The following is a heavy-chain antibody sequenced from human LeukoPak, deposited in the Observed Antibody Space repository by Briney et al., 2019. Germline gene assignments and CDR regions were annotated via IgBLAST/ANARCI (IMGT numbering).Heavy chain of an antibody. V-gene: IGHV1-24*01. J-gene: IGHJ3*02. Sequence: ASVKVSCKVSGYTLTELSMHWVRQAPGKGLEWMGGFDPEDGETIYAQKFQGRVTMTEDTSTDTAYMELSSLRSEDTAVYYCATAAGATDAFDIWGQGTMATVSS. D-gene: IGHD1-26*01. CDR1: GYTLTELS. CDR3: ATAAGATDAFDI. CDR2: FDPEDGET.